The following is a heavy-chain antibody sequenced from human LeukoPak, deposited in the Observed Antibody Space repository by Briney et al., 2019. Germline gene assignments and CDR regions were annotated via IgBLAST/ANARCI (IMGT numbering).Heavy chain of an antibody. J-gene: IGHJ6*03. CDR3: ASGVRSGKDYSNYFHPLYYYYYMDV. D-gene: IGHD4-11*01. CDR2: IRSKANSYAT. CDR1: GFTFSGSA. Sequence: GGSLRLSCAASGFTFSGSAMNWVRQASGKGLEWVGRIRSKANSYATAYAASVKGRFTISRDDSKNTAYLQMNSLRAEDTAVYYCASGVRSGKDYSNYFHPLYYYYYMDVWGKGTTVTVSS. V-gene: IGHV3-73*01.